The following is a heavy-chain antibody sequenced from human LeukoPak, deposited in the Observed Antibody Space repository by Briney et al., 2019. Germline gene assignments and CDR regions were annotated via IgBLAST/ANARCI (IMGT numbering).Heavy chain of an antibody. CDR2: IYSGGST. D-gene: IGHD5-18*01. V-gene: IGHV3-53*01. J-gene: IGHJ4*02. Sequence: GGSLRLSCAASGFTVSSNYMSWVRQAPGKGLEWVSVIYSGGSTYYADSVKGRFTISRDNSKNTLYLQMNSLRAEDTAVYYCARIHIQLWADHFDYWGQGTLVTVSS. CDR1: GFTVSSNY. CDR3: ARIHIQLWADHFDY.